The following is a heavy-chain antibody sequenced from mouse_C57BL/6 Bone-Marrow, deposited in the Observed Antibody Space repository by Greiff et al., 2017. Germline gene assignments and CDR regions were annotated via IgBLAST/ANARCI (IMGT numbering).Heavy chain of an antibody. V-gene: IGHV1-74*01. CDR2: IHPSDSDT. J-gene: IGHJ4*01. Sequence: QVQLQQPGAELVKPGASVKVSCKASGYTFTSYWMHWVKQRPGQGLEWIGRIHPSDSDTNYNQKFKGKATLTVDKSSSTAYMQLSSLTSEDSAVYYCAILLYYGSSYYAMDYWGQGTSVTVS. CDR3: AILLYYGSSYYAMDY. D-gene: IGHD1-1*01. CDR1: GYTFTSYW.